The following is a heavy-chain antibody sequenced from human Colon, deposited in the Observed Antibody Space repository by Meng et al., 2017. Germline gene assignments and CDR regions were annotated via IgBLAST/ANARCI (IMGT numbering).Heavy chain of an antibody. CDR2: MSPDNGNT. D-gene: IGHD3-10*01. V-gene: IGHV1-8*01. J-gene: IGHJ4*02. Sequence: ASVKVSCKASGYTFTTYHINWVRQAPGQGPEWMGWMSPDNGNTAYAQNFQGRVTMTRDSSIGTAYMELSSLRSEDTAVYYCARGVDAGVDYWGQGTRVTVSS. CDR1: GYTFTTYH. CDR3: ARGVDAGVDY.